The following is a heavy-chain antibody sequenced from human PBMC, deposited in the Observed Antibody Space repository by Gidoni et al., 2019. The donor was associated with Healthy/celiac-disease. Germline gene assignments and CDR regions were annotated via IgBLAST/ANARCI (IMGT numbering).Heavy chain of an antibody. Sequence: QLPLVQSGAEVKKPVSSVTVSCHPSGGTFRCYAISWVRQAPGQGLEWMGGIIPIFGTANYAQKFQGRVTITADESTSTAYMELSSLRSEDTAVYYCARTYYDFWSGPTGYFSFDYWGQGTLVTVSS. V-gene: IGHV1-69*01. D-gene: IGHD3-3*01. CDR1: GGTFRCYA. J-gene: IGHJ4*02. CDR2: IIPIFGTA. CDR3: ARTYYDFWSGPTGYFSFDY.